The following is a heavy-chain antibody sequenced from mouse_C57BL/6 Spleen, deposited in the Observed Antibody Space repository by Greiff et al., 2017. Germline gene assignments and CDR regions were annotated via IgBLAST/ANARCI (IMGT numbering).Heavy chain of an antibody. V-gene: IGHV5-12*01. CDR2: ISNGGGST. Sequence: EVKLMESGGGLVQPGGSLKLSCAASGFTFSDYYMSWVRQTPEKRLEWVAYISNGGGSTYYPDTVKGRFTISRDNAKNTLYLQMSRLKSEDTAMYYWAREYYGSSPPSCAMDYWGQGTSVTVSS. CDR3: AREYYGSSPPSCAMDY. D-gene: IGHD1-1*01. CDR1: GFTFSDYY. J-gene: IGHJ4*01.